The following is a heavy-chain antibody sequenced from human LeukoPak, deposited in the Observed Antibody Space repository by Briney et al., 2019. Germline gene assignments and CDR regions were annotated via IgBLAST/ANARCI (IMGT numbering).Heavy chain of an antibody. CDR2: IYYSGST. CDR3: ARYYYGSGSYSDYYYYMDV. D-gene: IGHD3-10*01. CDR1: GGSISSSSYY. V-gene: IGHV4-39*07. Sequence: SETLSLTCTVSGGSISSSSYYWGWIRQPPGKGLEWIGSIYYSGSTYYNPSLKSRVTISVDTSKNQFSLKLSSVTAADTAVYYCARYYYGSGSYSDYYYYMDVWGKGTTVTISS. J-gene: IGHJ6*03.